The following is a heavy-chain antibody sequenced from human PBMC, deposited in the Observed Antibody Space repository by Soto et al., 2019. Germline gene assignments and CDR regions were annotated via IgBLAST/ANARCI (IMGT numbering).Heavy chain of an antibody. Sequence: QVQLQESGPGLVKPSETLSLTCTVSGASLSNFYWSWIRQPAGKGLEWIGRVFPSGNTNYNPSLKSRVTMSIDASKNQFSLPLNSVTAADTAVYYCARGSLAMDYWGQGTLLIVSS. V-gene: IGHV4-4*07. CDR1: GASLSNFY. D-gene: IGHD3-16*01. J-gene: IGHJ4*02. CDR3: ARGSLAMDY. CDR2: VFPSGNT.